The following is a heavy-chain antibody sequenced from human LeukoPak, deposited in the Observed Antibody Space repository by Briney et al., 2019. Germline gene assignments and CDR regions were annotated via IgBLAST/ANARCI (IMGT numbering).Heavy chain of an antibody. J-gene: IGHJ4*02. Sequence: PGGSLRLSCAASGFTFSSYGMHWVRQAPGKGLEWVAVIWYDGSNKYYADSVKGRFTISRDNSKNTLYLQMNSLRAEDTAVYCCAKGPPSGYCSYWGQGTLVTVSS. CDR1: GFTFSSYG. CDR2: IWYDGSNK. CDR3: AKGPPSGYCSY. D-gene: IGHD3-3*01. V-gene: IGHV3-30*02.